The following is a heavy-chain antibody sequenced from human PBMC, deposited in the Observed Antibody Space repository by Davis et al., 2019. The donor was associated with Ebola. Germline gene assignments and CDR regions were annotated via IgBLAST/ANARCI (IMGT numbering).Heavy chain of an antibody. CDR3: ARLLVHDDEILYYYYGMDV. CDR1: GGSISSGGYY. Sequence: SETLSLTCTVSGGSISSGGYYWSWIRQHPGKGLEWIGYIYYSGSTYYNPSLKSRVTISVDTSKNQFSLKLSSVTAADTAVYYCARLLVHDDEILYYYYGMDVWGQGTTVTVSS. CDR2: IYYSGST. V-gene: IGHV4-31*03. J-gene: IGHJ6*02. D-gene: IGHD3-10*01.